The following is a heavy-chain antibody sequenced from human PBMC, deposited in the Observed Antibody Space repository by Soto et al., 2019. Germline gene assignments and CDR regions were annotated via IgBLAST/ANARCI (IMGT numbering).Heavy chain of an antibody. J-gene: IGHJ4*02. Sequence: QVQLVESGGGVVQPGRSLRLSCAASGFTFSSYAMHWVRQAPGKGLEWVAVISYDGSNKYYADSVKGRFTISRDNSKNTLYLQMNSLRAEDTAVYYCARDGGDGFEMGYWGQGTLVTVSS. D-gene: IGHD5-12*01. CDR3: ARDGGDGFEMGY. V-gene: IGHV3-30-3*01. CDR2: ISYDGSNK. CDR1: GFTFSSYA.